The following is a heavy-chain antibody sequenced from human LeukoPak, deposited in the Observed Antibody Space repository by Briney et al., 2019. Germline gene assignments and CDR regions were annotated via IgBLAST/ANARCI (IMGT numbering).Heavy chain of an antibody. Sequence: PGRSLRLSCAASGFTFSSYAMHWVRQAPGKGLEWVAVISYDGSNKYYADSVKGRFTISRDNSKNTLYLQMNSLRAEDTAVYYCARDLVGGLWFGGLGCFDYWGQGTLVTVSS. CDR3: ARDLVGGLWFGGLGCFDY. V-gene: IGHV3-30-3*01. CDR2: ISYDGSNK. CDR1: GFTFSSYA. J-gene: IGHJ4*02. D-gene: IGHD3-10*01.